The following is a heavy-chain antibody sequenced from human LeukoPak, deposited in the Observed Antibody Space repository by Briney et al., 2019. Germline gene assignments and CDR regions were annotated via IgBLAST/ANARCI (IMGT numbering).Heavy chain of an antibody. CDR1: GFTFSSYE. CDR2: ISSSGSTI. V-gene: IGHV3-48*03. Sequence: GGSLRLSCAASGFTFSSYEMNWVRQAPGKGLEWVSYISSSGSTIYYADSVKGRFTISRDNAENSLYLQMDSLRAEDTAVYYCAELGITMIGGVWGKGTTVTISS. CDR3: AELGITMIGGV. D-gene: IGHD3-10*02. J-gene: IGHJ6*04.